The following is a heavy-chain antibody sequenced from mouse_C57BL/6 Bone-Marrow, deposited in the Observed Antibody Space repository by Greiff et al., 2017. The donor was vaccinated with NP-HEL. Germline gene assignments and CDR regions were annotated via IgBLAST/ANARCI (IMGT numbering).Heavy chain of an antibody. Sequence: QVQLQQSGPELVKPGASVKISCKASGYAFSSSWMNWVKQRPGKGLEWIGRIYPGDGDTNYNGKFKGKATLTADKSSSTAYMQLSSLTSEDSAVYFCARSSRFAYWGQGTLVTVSS. V-gene: IGHV1-82*01. CDR2: IYPGDGDT. CDR1: GYAFSSSW. J-gene: IGHJ3*01. CDR3: ARSSRFAY.